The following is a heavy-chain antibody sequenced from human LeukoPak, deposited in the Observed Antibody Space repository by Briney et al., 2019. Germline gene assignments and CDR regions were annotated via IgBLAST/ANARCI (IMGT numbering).Heavy chain of an antibody. CDR1: GGSLSSYY. V-gene: IGHV4-4*07. D-gene: IGHD6-13*01. Sequence: SETLSLTCTVSGGSLSSYYWSWIRQPAGKGLEWIGRIYSTGSTNYNPSLKSRVTMSVDTSKNQFSLRLRSVTAADTAVYYCARQIASAGTAGFDFWGQGALVTVSS. J-gene: IGHJ4*02. CDR3: ARQIASAGTAGFDF. CDR2: IYSTGST.